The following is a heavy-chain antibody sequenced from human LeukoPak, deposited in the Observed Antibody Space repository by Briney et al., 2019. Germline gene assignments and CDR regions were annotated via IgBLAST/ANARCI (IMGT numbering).Heavy chain of an antibody. V-gene: IGHV3-15*01. CDR1: GFSFSNAW. D-gene: IGHD5-18*01. J-gene: IGHJ4*02. Sequence: PGGSLRLSCAASGFSFSNAWMSWVRQAPGKGLEWVGRIKSKTDGGTTDYAAPVKGRFTISRDDSKNMLYLQMNSLKTEDTAVYYCTTDSSGKYRARLFDYWGQGTLVTVSS. CDR2: IKSKTDGGTT. CDR3: TTDSSGKYRARLFDY.